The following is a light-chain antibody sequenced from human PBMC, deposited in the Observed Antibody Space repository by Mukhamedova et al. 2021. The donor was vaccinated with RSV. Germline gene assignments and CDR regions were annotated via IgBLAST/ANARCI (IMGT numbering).Light chain of an antibody. CDR2: KAS. Sequence: WYQRRVHGKAPKFLIYKASSLESGVPSRFSGSGSGTEFTLTISSLQPDDFATYYCQQYSSYSSTFGQGTKVEFK. J-gene: IGKJ1*01. V-gene: IGKV1-5*03. CDR3: QQYSSYSST.